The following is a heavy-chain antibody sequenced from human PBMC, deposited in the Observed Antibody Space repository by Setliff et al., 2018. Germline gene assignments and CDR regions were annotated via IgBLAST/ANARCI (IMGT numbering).Heavy chain of an antibody. CDR1: GYSISSGYY. D-gene: IGHD3-9*01. V-gene: IGHV4-38-2*01. CDR2: IYHSGST. CDR3: ARQLRYFDWLHPLGYFDY. J-gene: IGHJ4*02. Sequence: ASETLSLTCAVSGYSISSGYYWGWIRQPPGKGLEWIGSIYHSGSTYYNPSLKSRVTISVDTSKNQFSLKLSSVTAADMAVYYCARQLRYFDWLHPLGYFDYWGQGTQVTVSS.